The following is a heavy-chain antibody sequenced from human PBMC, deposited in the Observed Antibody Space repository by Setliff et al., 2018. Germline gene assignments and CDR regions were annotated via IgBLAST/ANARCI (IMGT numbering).Heavy chain of an antibody. CDR3: ARAVGYCSGGSCYKGDDY. D-gene: IGHD2-15*01. CDR1: GYTFTSYG. Sequence: ASVNVSCKASGYTFTSYGISWVRQAPGQGLEWMGWISAYNGNTNYAQKLQGRVTMTTDTSTNTAYMEVRSLGSDDTAMYYCARAVGYCSGGSCYKGDDYWGQGTLVTVSS. J-gene: IGHJ4*02. CDR2: ISAYNGNT. V-gene: IGHV1-18*01.